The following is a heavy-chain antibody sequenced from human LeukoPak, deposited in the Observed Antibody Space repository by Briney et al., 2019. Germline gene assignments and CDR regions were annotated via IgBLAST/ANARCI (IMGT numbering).Heavy chain of an antibody. V-gene: IGHV4-34*01. D-gene: IGHD5-12*01. CDR3: ASDSGYEIGAFDI. CDR2: INHSRST. J-gene: IGHJ3*02. Sequence: PSETLSLTCAVYGGSFSGYYWSWIRQPPGKGLEWIGEINHSRSTNYNPSLKSRVTISVDTSKNQFSLKLSSVTAADTAVYYCASDSGYEIGAFDIWGQGAMVTVSS. CDR1: GGSFSGYY.